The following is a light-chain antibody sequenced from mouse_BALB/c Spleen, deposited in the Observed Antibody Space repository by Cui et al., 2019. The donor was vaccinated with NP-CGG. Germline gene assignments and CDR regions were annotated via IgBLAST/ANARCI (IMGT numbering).Light chain of an antibody. V-gene: IGLV1*01. J-gene: IGLJ1*01. Sequence: QAVVPLESALTTSPGETVTLTCRSSTGAVTTYNYANWVQEKPDHLFTGLIGGTNNRAPGVPARFSGSLIGDKAALTITGAQTEDEAIYFCALWYSNHWVFGGGTKLTVL. CDR2: GTN. CDR3: ALWYSNHWV. CDR1: TGAVTTYNY.